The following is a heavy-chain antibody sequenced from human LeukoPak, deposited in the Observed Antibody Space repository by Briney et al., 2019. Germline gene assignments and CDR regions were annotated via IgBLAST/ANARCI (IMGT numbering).Heavy chain of an antibody. Sequence: GGSLRLSCAASGFTFSSYWMHWVRQAPGKGLVWVSRINSDGSSTSYADSVKGRFTISRDNAKNTLYLQMNSLRAEDTAVYYCARGYKYYDFWSGPDFDYWGQGTLVTVSS. CDR2: INSDGSST. J-gene: IGHJ4*02. V-gene: IGHV3-74*01. CDR1: GFTFSSYW. D-gene: IGHD3-3*01. CDR3: ARGYKYYDFWSGPDFDY.